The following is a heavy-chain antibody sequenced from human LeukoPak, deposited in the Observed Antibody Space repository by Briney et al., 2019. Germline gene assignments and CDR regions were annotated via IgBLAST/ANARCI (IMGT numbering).Heavy chain of an antibody. D-gene: IGHD5-18*01. J-gene: IGHJ4*02. CDR2: IYSGGNT. CDR3: VKGVTLIQLGLHYFDY. CDR1: GGTVSRNY. Sequence: GGSLRLSCADSGGTVSRNYMRWGRQAPGKGVEWVSIIYSGGNTEYSDCVKGGFTFSRDKSKNTLNLKMNRLTGEDRAVYYCVKGVTLIQLGLHYFDYWGQGSLVTVSS. V-gene: IGHV3-53*01.